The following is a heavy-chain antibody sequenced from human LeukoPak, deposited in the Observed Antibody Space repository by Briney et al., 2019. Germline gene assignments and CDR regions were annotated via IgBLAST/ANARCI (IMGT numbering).Heavy chain of an antibody. CDR3: SMSQFDY. CDR1: GFPFSSYW. J-gene: IGHJ4*02. CDR2: ISGDGSIK. V-gene: IGHV3-74*03. Sequence: GGSLRHTCEPSGFPFSSYWMLWVRQAPGKGLVWVSRISGDGSIKTYADFVRGRFTISRDNTKNILYLQMNSLKVEDTATYFCSMSQFDYWGQGVLVTVSS.